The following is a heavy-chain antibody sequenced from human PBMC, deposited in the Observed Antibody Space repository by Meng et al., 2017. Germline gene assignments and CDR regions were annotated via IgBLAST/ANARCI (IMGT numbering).Heavy chain of an antibody. CDR1: GGSFSGYY. J-gene: IGHJ4*02. CDR3: ARASWRGSGSLLPLY. CDR2: INHSGST. Sequence: SETLSLTCAVYGGSFSGYYWSWIRQPPGKGLEWIGEINHSGSTNYNPSLKSRVTISVDTSKNQFSLKLSSVTAADTAVYYCARASWRGSGSLLPLYWGQGTLVTVSS. D-gene: IGHD3-10*01. V-gene: IGHV4-34*01.